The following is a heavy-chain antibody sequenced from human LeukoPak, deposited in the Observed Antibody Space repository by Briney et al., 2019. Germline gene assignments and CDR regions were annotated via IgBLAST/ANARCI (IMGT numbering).Heavy chain of an antibody. CDR3: ARGGSSGWSLYYFAY. CDR1: GFTFSDHY. J-gene: IGHJ4*02. D-gene: IGHD6-19*01. CDR2: TKNKANGYTT. Sequence: GGSLRLSCAASGFTFSDHYMDWVRQAPGKGLEWVGRTKNKANGYTTEYAASVKGRFTILRDESKTSLHLQMNSLQTEDTAVYYCARGGSSGWSLYYFAYWGQGNLVTVSS. V-gene: IGHV3-72*01.